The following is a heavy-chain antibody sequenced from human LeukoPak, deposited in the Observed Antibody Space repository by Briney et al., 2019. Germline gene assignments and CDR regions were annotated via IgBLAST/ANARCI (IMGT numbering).Heavy chain of an antibody. D-gene: IGHD1-26*01. CDR1: GGSISSYY. CDR3: ARYRNIVGATFRFFDL. Sequence: TASETLSLTCSVSGGSISSYYWSWIRQPPGRGLEWIGYIFYSGSTNYNPSLKSRVTISVDTSKNQFSLKLTSVTAADTAVYYCARYRNIVGATFRFFDLWGRGTLVTVSS. J-gene: IGHJ2*01. V-gene: IGHV4-59*01. CDR2: IFYSGST.